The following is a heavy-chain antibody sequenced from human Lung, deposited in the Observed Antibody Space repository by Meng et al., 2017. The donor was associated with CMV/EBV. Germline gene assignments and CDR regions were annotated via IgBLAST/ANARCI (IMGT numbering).Heavy chain of an antibody. J-gene: IGHJ6*01. Sequence: SCAASGFTFSDFYMSWIRQAPGKGLEWVANIGTSESSKYYVDSVKGRFTVSRDNTKNSLYLQMNTLTVEDTAAYYCARGGGATAKDFYGMDVWGQGTXVTVS. V-gene: IGHV3-11*04. CDR2: IGTSESSK. D-gene: IGHD1-26*01. CDR3: ARGGGATAKDFYGMDV. CDR1: GFTFSDFY.